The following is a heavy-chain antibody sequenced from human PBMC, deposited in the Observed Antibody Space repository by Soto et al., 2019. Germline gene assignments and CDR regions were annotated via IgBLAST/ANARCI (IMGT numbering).Heavy chain of an antibody. V-gene: IGHV1-69*01. CDR1: GGTFSRYS. CDR3: AGDCGRHSVGIDY. Sequence: QVQLGQSGAEVKKPGSSVMVSCQSSGGTFSRYSINWVRQAPGPGLEWMGEIIPIFGTANYAQKFQGRVTITADESTITAYMALSCLRSEDTAVYYCAGDCGRHSVGIDYWGQGSLVTVSS. D-gene: IGHD1-26*01. CDR2: IIPIFGTA. J-gene: IGHJ4*02.